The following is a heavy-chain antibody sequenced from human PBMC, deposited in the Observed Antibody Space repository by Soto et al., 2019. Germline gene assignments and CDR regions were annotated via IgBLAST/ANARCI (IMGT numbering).Heavy chain of an antibody. CDR3: ARDRIVVVTAIPDAFDI. Sequence: LRLSCAASGFTFSSYSMNWVRQAPGKGLEWVSSISSSSSYIYYADSVKGRFTISRDNAKNSLYLQMNSLRAEDTAVYYCARDRIVVVTAIPDAFDIWGQGTMVTVSS. CDR2: ISSSSSYI. D-gene: IGHD2-21*02. V-gene: IGHV3-21*01. J-gene: IGHJ3*02. CDR1: GFTFSSYS.